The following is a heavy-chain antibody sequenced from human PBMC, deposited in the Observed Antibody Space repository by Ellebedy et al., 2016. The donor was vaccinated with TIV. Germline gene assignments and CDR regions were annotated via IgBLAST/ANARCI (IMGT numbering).Heavy chain of an antibody. J-gene: IGHJ3*02. CDR2: ISYDGSNK. CDR1: GFTFSSYA. CDR3: ARGSNVLWFGELLYRPDDAFDI. V-gene: IGHV3-30-3*01. D-gene: IGHD3-10*01. Sequence: GESLKISCAASGFTFSSYAMHWVRQAPGKGLEWVAVISYDGSNKYYQDSVKGRFTISRDNSKNTLYLQMNSLRAEDTAVYYCARGSNVLWFGELLYRPDDAFDIWGQGTMVTVSS.